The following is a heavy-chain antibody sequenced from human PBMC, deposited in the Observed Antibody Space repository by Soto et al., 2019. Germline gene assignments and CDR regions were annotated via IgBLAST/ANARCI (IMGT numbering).Heavy chain of an antibody. CDR3: GRHRPGSGGSCYDY. V-gene: IGHV4-59*08. CDR1: GGSISSYY. Sequence: QVQLQESGPGLVKPSETLSLTCTVSGGSISSYYWSWIRQPPGKGLEWIGYIYYSGSTNYNPSLKSRLTISLDTPKTHFSLKLGSVTAADTAVYYCGRHRPGSGGSCYDYWGKGTLVTVSS. CDR2: IYYSGST. D-gene: IGHD2-15*01. J-gene: IGHJ4*02.